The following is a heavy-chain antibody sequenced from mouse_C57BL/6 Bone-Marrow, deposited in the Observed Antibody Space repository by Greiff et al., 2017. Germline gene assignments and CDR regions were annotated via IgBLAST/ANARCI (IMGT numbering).Heavy chain of an antibody. J-gene: IGHJ2*01. Sequence: VQLQQSGAELVKPGASVKMSCKASGYTFTTYPIEWMKQNHGKSLEWIGNFHPYNDDTKYNEKFKGKATLTVEQSSNTVYLDLSRLTSDDSAVYYCARSSTFFYYLDYWGQGTTLTVSS. V-gene: IGHV1-47*01. CDR1: GYTFTTYP. D-gene: IGHD5-1*01. CDR2: FHPYNDDT. CDR3: ARSSTFFYYLDY.